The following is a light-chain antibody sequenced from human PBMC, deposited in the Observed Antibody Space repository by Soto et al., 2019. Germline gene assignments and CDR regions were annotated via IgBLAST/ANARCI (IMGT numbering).Light chain of an antibody. CDR3: QNYPYTKT. V-gene: IGKV4-1*01. Sequence: DIVMTQSPDSLAVSLGERATINCKSSQSILYNSDNKNYLAWYQQKPGQPPKLLMYWASTRGSGVPDRFSGSGSGTDFTLTINNLQAEDVAVYYCQNYPYTKTFGQGTKVEIK. CDR2: WAS. CDR1: QSILYNSDNKNY. J-gene: IGKJ1*01.